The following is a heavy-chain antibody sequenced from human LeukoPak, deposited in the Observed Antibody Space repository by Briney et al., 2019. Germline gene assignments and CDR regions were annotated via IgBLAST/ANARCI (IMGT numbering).Heavy chain of an antibody. CDR1: GGSISSGGYS. CDR2: IYHSGST. V-gene: IGHV4-30-2*01. Sequence: SETLSLTCAVSGGSISSGGYSWSWIRQPPGKGLEWIGYIYHSGSTYYNPPLKSRVTISVDRSKNQFSLKLSSVTAADTAVYYCARGSRIAAAALDYWGQGTLVTVSS. CDR3: ARGSRIAAAALDY. D-gene: IGHD6-13*01. J-gene: IGHJ4*02.